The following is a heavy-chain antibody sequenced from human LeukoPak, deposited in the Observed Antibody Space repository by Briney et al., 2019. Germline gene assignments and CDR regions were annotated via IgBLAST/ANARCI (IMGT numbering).Heavy chain of an antibody. J-gene: IGHJ3*02. V-gene: IGHV3-21*01. CDR2: ISSSSSYI. Sequence: GGSLRLSCAASGFTFSSYSMNWVRQAPGKGLELVSSISSSSSYIYYADSVKGRFTISRDNAKNSLYLQMNSLRAEDTAVYYCARGITMIVVADDAFDIWGQRTMVTVSS. CDR1: GFTFSSYS. D-gene: IGHD3-22*01. CDR3: ARGITMIVVADDAFDI.